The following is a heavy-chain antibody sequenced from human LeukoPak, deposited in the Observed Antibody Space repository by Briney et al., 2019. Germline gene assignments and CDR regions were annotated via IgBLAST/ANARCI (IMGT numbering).Heavy chain of an antibody. V-gene: IGHV3-7*01. J-gene: IGHJ5*02. CDR3: ARGGYYGLGNDFRFDP. Sequence: GGSLRLSCAASGFTFTGYWMSWVRQAPGKGLEWVANIKQSGSEKYYVDSVKGRFTISRDNAKNSLYLQMNSLRAEDTAVYYCARGGYYGLGNDFRFDPWGQGTLVTVSS. CDR1: GFTFTGYW. D-gene: IGHD3-10*01. CDR2: IKQSGSEK.